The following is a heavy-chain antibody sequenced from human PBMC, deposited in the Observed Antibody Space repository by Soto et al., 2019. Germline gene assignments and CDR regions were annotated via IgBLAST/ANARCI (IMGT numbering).Heavy chain of an antibody. Sequence: VQLAESGGGVVQPWRSLRLSCVASGFTFSSYGMSWVRQAPGKGLEWVAVISNDGNYDFYADSVKGRFTISRDNSKNTLLLQMNSLKPEDTALYFCVKGRGANCRDPTCYMFDSWGQGERVNVS. CDR3: VKGRGANCRDPTCYMFDS. CDR1: GFTFSSYG. V-gene: IGHV3-30*18. CDR2: ISNDGNYD. D-gene: IGHD2-2*01. J-gene: IGHJ4*02.